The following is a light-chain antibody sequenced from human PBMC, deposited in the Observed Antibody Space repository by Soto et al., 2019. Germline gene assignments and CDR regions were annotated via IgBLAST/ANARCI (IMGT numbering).Light chain of an antibody. Sequence: QSVLTQPASVSGSPGQSITISCTGTSSDVGGYNYVSWYQQHPGKGPKLLIYDVSYRPSGVSNRFSGSKSGNTASLTISGLQAEDEADYYCTSYSSSSTLVVFGGGTKVTVL. J-gene: IGLJ2*01. CDR1: SSDVGGYNY. CDR3: TSYSSSSTLVV. V-gene: IGLV2-14*01. CDR2: DVS.